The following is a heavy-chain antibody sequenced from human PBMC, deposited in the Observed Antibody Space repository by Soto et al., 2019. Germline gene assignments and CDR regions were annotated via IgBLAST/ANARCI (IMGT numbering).Heavy chain of an antibody. CDR3: ARQSGMVF. V-gene: IGHV5-51*01. CDR1: GYTFAGYL. J-gene: IGHJ6*02. Sequence: PGESLKISCKTSGYTFAGYLIGWVRQMPWKGLEWLVIIFPGDSDTKYSPSFQGQVIISADKSIRTAYLQWSSLKASDTAIYYCARQSGMVFWGQGTTVNVSS. D-gene: IGHD5-12*01. CDR2: IFPGDSDT.